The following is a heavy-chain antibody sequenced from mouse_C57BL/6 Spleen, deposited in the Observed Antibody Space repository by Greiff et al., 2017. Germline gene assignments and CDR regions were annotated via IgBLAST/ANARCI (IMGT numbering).Heavy chain of an antibody. CDR2: ISGGGGNT. J-gene: IGHJ4*01. Sequence: EVMLVESGGGLVKPGGSLKLSCAASGFTFSSYTMSWVRQTPEKRLEWVATISGGGGNTYYPDSVKGRFTISRDTAKNTLYLQMSSLRSGDTALYYGARGVLRDPFYYYAMDYWGQGTSVTVSS. CDR3: ARGVLRDPFYYYAMDY. V-gene: IGHV5-9*01. D-gene: IGHD1-1*01. CDR1: GFTFSSYT.